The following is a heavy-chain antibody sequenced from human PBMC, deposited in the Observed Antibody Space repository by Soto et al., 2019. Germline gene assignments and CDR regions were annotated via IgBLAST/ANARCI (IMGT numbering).Heavy chain of an antibody. CDR1: GFTFSDHY. CDR2: TRNKANSYTT. Sequence: GGSLRLSCAASGFTFSDHYMDWVRQAPGKGLEWVGRTRNKANSYTTEYAASVKGRFTISRDDSKNSLYLQMNSLKTEDTAVYYCARAFSKQTPYYYYYMDVWGKGTTVTVSS. J-gene: IGHJ6*03. V-gene: IGHV3-72*01. D-gene: IGHD4-4*01. CDR3: ARAFSKQTPYYYYYMDV.